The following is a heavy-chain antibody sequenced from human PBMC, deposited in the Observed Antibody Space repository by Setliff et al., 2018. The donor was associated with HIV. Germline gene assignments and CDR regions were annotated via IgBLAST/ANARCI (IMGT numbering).Heavy chain of an antibody. CDR3: SKGGAYGDSNAGGMDV. J-gene: IGHJ6*02. CDR1: GFTFRSYW. V-gene: IGHV3-74*01. Sequence: GGSLRLSCEGSGFTFRSYWLHWVRQVPGKGLVWVSRITTEGGASDGSITGYADSVKGRFSISRDNARNTVYLQMSSLRIEDTAFYYCSKGGAYGDSNAGGMDVWGQGTPVTVSS. D-gene: IGHD4-17*01. CDR2: ITTEGGASDGSIT.